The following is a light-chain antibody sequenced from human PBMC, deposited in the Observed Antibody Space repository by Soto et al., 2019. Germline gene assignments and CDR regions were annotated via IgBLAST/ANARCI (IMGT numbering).Light chain of an antibody. Sequence: EIGMTQSPATLSVSPGERATLSCRASQSGSSHLAWSQQNPGHAPRLLIYGASPMATGIPARFSGSGSGTDFTLTISSLQSEDFAVYYCQQYNNWWTFGQGTKVEI. CDR1: QSGSSH. CDR3: QQYNNWWT. CDR2: GAS. V-gene: IGKV3-15*01. J-gene: IGKJ1*01.